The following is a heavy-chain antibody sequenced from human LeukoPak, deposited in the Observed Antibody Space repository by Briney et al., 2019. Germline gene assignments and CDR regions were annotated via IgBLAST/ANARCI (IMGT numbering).Heavy chain of an antibody. CDR2: ISGSGGST. V-gene: IGHV3-23*01. CDR3: AKDRESSGYYPNWFDP. J-gene: IGHJ5*02. Sequence: PGGSLRLSCAASGFTFSSYAMSWVRQAPGKGLEWVSAISGSGGSTYYADSVKGRFTISRDNSKNTLYLQMNSLRAEDTAVYYCAKDRESSGYYPNWFDPWGQGTLVTVSS. CDR1: GFTFSSYA. D-gene: IGHD3-22*01.